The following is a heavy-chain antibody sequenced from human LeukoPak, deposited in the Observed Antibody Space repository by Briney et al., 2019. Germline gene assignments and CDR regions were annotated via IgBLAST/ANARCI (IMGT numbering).Heavy chain of an antibody. CDR3: WRPHCSNSVCSSSRVDF. J-gene: IGHJ4*02. CDR1: GGSMTSNSYY. Sequence: SETLSLTCTVSGGSMTSNSYYWGWIRQPPGKGLEWIGNIQYSGSTYYSPSLKNRVTISVDTSKNQFSLRLKSVTAADTAVYYCWRPHCSNSVCSSSRVDFWGQGTLVTVSS. D-gene: IGHD2-8*01. V-gene: IGHV4-39*01. CDR2: IQYSGST.